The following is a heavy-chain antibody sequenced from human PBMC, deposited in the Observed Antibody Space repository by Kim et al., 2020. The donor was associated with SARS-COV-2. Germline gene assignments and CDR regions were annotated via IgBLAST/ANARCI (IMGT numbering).Heavy chain of an antibody. J-gene: IGHJ2*01. CDR1: GGSISSGGYY. CDR3: ARERQGGDWYFDL. V-gene: IGHV4-31*03. CDR2: IYYSGST. D-gene: IGHD3-16*01. Sequence: SETLSLTCTVSGGSISSGGYYWSWIRQHPGKGLEWIGYIYYSGSTYYNPSLKSRVTISVDTSKNQFSLKLSSVTAADTAVYYCARERQGGDWYFDLWGRGTLVTVSS.